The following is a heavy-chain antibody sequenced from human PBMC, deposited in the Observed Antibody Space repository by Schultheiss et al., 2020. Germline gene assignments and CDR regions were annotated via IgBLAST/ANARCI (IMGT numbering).Heavy chain of an antibody. V-gene: IGHV4-39*07. Sequence: SETLSLTCAVSGGSISSSSYYWSWIRQPPGKGLEWIGEINDSGSTNYNPSLKSRVTISVDTSKNQFSLKLSSVTAADTAVYYCARGINSDYFDYWGQGTLVTVSS. CDR2: INDSGST. CDR1: GGSISSSSYY. CDR3: ARGINSDYFDY. D-gene: IGHD2-21*01. J-gene: IGHJ4*02.